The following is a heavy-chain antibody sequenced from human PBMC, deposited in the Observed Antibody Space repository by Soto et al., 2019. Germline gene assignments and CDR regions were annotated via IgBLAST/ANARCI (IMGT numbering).Heavy chain of an antibody. Sequence: SVQVSCKASGGTFSSYAISWVRQAPGQGLEWMGGIIPIFGTANYAQKFQGRVTITADESTSTAYMELSSLRSEDTAVYYCARDHSSGYYYLGGYWGQGTLVTVSS. D-gene: IGHD3-22*01. CDR1: GGTFSSYA. CDR3: ARDHSSGYYYLGGY. V-gene: IGHV1-69*13. J-gene: IGHJ4*02. CDR2: IIPIFGTA.